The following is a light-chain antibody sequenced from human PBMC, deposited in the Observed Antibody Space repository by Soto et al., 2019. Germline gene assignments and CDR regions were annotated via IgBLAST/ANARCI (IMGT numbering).Light chain of an antibody. V-gene: IGKV3-15*01. CDR3: QQYNNWPQGT. Sequence: EIVMTQSPATLSVSPGERATLSCRASQSVSSNLAWYQQKPGQAPRLLIYGASTRATVIPARFSGSGSGPEFALTISSLQAEDFAVYYCQQYNNWPQGTFGQRTQVEIK. J-gene: IGKJ1*01. CDR2: GAS. CDR1: QSVSSN.